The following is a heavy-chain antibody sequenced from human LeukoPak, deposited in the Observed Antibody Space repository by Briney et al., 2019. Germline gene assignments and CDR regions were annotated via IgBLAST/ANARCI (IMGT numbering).Heavy chain of an antibody. J-gene: IGHJ4*02. CDR3: ARAARLYGGNPGSLGY. Sequence: GASVKVSCKASGYTFTSYDINWVRQATGQGLEWMGWMNPNSGNTGYAQKFQGRVTMTRNTSISTAYMELSSLRSEDTAVYYCARAARLYGGNPGSLGYWGQGTLVTVSS. V-gene: IGHV1-8*01. D-gene: IGHD4-23*01. CDR1: GYTFTSYD. CDR2: MNPNSGNT.